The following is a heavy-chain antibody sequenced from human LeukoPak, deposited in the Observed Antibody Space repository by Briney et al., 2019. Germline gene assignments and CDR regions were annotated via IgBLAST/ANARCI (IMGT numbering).Heavy chain of an antibody. Sequence: SGGSLRLSCAASGFTFSSYSRNWVRQAPGKGLEWVSSISSSSSYIYYADSVKGRFTISRDNAKNSLYLQMNSLRAEDTAVYYCARDSSSQGWFDPWGQGTLVTVSS. CDR2: ISSSSSYI. V-gene: IGHV3-21*01. D-gene: IGHD6-13*01. J-gene: IGHJ5*02. CDR3: ARDSSSQGWFDP. CDR1: GFTFSSYS.